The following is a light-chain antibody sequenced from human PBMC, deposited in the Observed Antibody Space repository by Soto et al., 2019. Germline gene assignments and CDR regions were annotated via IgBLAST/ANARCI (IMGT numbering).Light chain of an antibody. CDR1: QSISRG. CDR2: DAS. CDR3: QHYSSVWA. J-gene: IGKJ1*01. V-gene: IGKV1-5*01. Sequence: DIQLTQSPSTLSSSVGDRVTITCRASQSISRGLAWYQQKPGKAPNLLIYDASTLESGVPSRFSGSGSGTEFTLTISCLHPDDFATYYCQHYSSVWAFGQGTKVDTK.